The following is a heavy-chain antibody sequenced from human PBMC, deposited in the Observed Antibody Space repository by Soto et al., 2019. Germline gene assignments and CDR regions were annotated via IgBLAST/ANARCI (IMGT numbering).Heavy chain of an antibody. CDR3: AKGAYVWELLVHFDY. CDR1: GFTFSSYG. J-gene: IGHJ4*02. Sequence: GGSLRLSCAASGFTFSSYGMHWVRQAPGKGLEWVAVISYDGSNKYYADSVKGRFTISRDNSKNTLYLQMNSLRAEDTAVYYCAKGAYVWELLVHFDYWGQGTLVTVSS. D-gene: IGHD1-26*01. V-gene: IGHV3-30*18. CDR2: ISYDGSNK.